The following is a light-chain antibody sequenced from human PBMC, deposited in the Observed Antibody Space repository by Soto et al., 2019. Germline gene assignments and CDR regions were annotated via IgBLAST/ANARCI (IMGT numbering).Light chain of an antibody. Sequence: QSVLTQPPSVSGTPGQRVIISCSGSTSNIGPNPVNWYQQLPGTAPKLLIYGSDRRPSGVPDRFSGSKSATSASLAVSGLQAEDEADYYCSSYAGSNNFGVFGGGTKLTVL. CDR2: GSD. J-gene: IGLJ2*01. CDR1: TSNIGPNP. V-gene: IGLV1-44*01. CDR3: SSYAGSNNFGV.